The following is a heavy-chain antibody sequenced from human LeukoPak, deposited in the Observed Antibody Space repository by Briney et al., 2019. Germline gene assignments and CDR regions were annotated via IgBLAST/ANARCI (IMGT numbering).Heavy chain of an antibody. D-gene: IGHD3-10*01. J-gene: IGHJ4*02. CDR1: GGSISSGSYY. CDR2: IYTSGST. CDR3: AREEAGTYGFQY. V-gene: IGHV4-61*02. Sequence: SQTLSLTCTVSGGSISSGSYYWSWIRQPAGKGLEWIGRIYTSGSTNYNPSLKSRVTISVDTSKNHFSLQLNSVTPEDTAVYYCAREEAGTYGFQYWGQGTQVTVSS.